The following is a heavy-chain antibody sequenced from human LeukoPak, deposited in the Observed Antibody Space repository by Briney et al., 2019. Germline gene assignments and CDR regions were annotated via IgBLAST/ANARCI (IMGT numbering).Heavy chain of an antibody. D-gene: IGHD3-10*01. J-gene: IGHJ4*02. CDR3: ARTPYYGSGPEYYFDY. Sequence: GGSLRLSCAASGFTFSSYGMHWVRQAPGKGLEWVAVISYDGSNKYYADSVKGRFTISRDNAKNSLYLQMNSLRAEDTAVYYCARTPYYGSGPEYYFDYWGQGTLVTVSS. V-gene: IGHV3-30*03. CDR2: ISYDGSNK. CDR1: GFTFSSYG.